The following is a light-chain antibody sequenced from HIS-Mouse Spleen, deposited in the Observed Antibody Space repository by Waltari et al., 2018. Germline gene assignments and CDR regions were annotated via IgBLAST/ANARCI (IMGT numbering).Light chain of an antibody. CDR1: SPNIGSNY. J-gene: IGLJ1*01. CDR2: RNN. V-gene: IGLV1-47*01. Sequence: QSVLTQPPSASWTPGQRVTIPCSGSSPNIGSNYVYWYQPLPGTAPKLLIYRNNQRPAGVPVRFAGSKSGTSASLGISGLRSEDEADYYFAAWDDSLSGKYFGTGTNVTVL. CDR3: AAWDDSLSGKY.